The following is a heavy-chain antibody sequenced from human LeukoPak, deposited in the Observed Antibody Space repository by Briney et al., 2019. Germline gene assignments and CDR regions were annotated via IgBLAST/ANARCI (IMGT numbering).Heavy chain of an antibody. CDR2: IIPIFGTA. CDR1: GGTFISYA. J-gene: IGHJ4*02. D-gene: IGHD3-22*01. CDR3: ARGPDYYDSSGYYIH. V-gene: IGHV1-69*05. Sequence: GSSVKVSCKASGGTFISYAISWVRQAPGQGREWMGRIIPIFGTANYAQKFQGRVTITTDESTSTAYMELSSLRSEDTAVYYCARGPDYYDSSGYYIHWGQGTLVTVSS.